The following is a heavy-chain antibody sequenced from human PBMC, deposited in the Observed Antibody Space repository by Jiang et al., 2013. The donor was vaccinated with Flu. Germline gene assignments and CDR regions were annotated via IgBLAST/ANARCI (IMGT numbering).Heavy chain of an antibody. CDR1: GFNFRNYV. CDR2: IRTTGATT. D-gene: IGHD3-16*02. Sequence: VQLLESGGALVQPGGSLRLSCATSGFNFRNYVMGWVRQAPGKGLEWISSIRTTGATTYHADSVRGRFTISRDNSQSTLFLQMNSLRPEDTALYYCAKSDRYCVSMTCYTSFDYVGPGTRSPSPQ. CDR3: AKSDRYCVSMTCYTSFDY. J-gene: IGHJ4*01. V-gene: IGHV3-23*01.